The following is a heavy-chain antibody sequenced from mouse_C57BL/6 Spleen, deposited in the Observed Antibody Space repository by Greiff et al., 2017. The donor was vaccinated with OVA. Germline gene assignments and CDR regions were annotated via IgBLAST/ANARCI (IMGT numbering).Heavy chain of an antibody. D-gene: IGHD2-5*01. V-gene: IGHV1-53*01. CDR1: GYTFTSYW. Sequence: VKLQQPGTELVKPGASVKLSCKASGYTFTSYWMHWVKQRPGQGLEWIGNINPSNGGTNYNEKFKSKATLTVDKSSSTAYMQLSSLTSEDSAVYYCARDYYSNYESYWYFDVWGTGTTVTVSS. CDR3: ARDYYSNYESYWYFDV. CDR2: INPSNGGT. J-gene: IGHJ1*03.